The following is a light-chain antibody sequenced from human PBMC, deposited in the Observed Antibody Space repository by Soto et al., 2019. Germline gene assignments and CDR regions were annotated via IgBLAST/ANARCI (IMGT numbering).Light chain of an antibody. CDR1: QDIKKN. CDR2: TAS. J-gene: IGKJ3*01. CDR3: QQYDNLPFT. Sequence: DIQMTQSPSSLSASVGDRATITCQASQDIKKNLNWYQQKSGRAPKLLIYTASDLQTGVPSRFSGSGSGINFTFTISSLQSEDFGTYYCQQYDNLPFTFGPGTKVDIK. V-gene: IGKV1-33*01.